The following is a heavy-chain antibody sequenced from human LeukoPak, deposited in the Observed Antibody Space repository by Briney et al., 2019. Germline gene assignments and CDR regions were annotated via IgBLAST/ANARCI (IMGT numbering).Heavy chain of an antibody. CDR2: ISSIGSAI. J-gene: IGHJ6*02. Sequence: GGSLRLSCAASGFTFSSYEMNWVRQAPGKGLEWVSYISSIGSAIYYADSVKGRFTISRDNAKNSLYMQMNSLRAEDTAVYYCAREYIRVQLLYYGMDVWGQGTTVTVSS. V-gene: IGHV3-48*03. CDR1: GFTFSSYE. CDR3: AREYIRVQLLYYGMDV. D-gene: IGHD2-2*01.